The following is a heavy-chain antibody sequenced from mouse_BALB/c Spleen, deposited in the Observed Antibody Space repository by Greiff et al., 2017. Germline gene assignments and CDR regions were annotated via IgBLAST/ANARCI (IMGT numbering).Heavy chain of an antibody. J-gene: IGHJ2*01. Sequence: VKLQQSGAELAKPGASVKMSCKASGYTFTSYWMHWVKQRPGQGLEWIGYINPSTGYTEYNQKFKDKATLTADKSSSTAYMQLSSLTSEDSAVYYCARSLYYGNPRFDYWGQGTTLTVSS. D-gene: IGHD2-1*01. CDR2: INPSTGYT. CDR3: ARSLYYGNPRFDY. CDR1: GYTFTSYW. V-gene: IGHV1-7*01.